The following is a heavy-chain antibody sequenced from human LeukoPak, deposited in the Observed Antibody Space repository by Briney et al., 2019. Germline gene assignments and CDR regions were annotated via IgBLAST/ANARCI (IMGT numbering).Heavy chain of an antibody. CDR3: ARDLRGLNYFDY. J-gene: IGHJ4*02. D-gene: IGHD3-10*01. CDR1: GFSFSSHG. CDR2: IWHDGSNK. Sequence: GGSLRLSCAASGFSFSSHGMRWVRQAPGKGLEWVAIIWHDGSNKYYTDSVKGRFTISRDNSKNTLYLQMNSLRAEDTAMYYCARDLRGLNYFDYWGQGTLVTVSS. V-gene: IGHV3-30*02.